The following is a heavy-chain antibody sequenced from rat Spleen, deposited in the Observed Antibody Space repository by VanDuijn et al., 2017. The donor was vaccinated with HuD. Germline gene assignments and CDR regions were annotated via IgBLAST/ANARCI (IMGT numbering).Heavy chain of an antibody. Sequence: EVQLVESGGGLVQPGRSLKLSCVASGFTFNNYWMTWIRQAPGKGLEWVASITNTGGSTYYRDSVKGRFTISRDNAKSTLYLQMDSLRSEDTATYYCASFLPGYGMDAWGQGASVTVSS. V-gene: IGHV5-31*01. CDR2: ITNTGGST. CDR3: ASFLPGYGMDA. CDR1: GFTFNNYW. D-gene: IGHD1-4*01. J-gene: IGHJ4*01.